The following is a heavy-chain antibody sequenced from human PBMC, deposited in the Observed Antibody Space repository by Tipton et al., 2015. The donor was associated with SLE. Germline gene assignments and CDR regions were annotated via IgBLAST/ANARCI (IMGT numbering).Heavy chain of an antibody. CDR3: ARSYSSGWFFDY. CDR1: GYSISSGYY. Sequence: PGLVKPSETLSFTCTVSGYSISSGYYWGWIRQPPGKGLEWIGSIYHSGSTYYNPSLKSRVAISVDTSKNQFSLKLSSVTAADTAVYYCARSYSSGWFFDYWGQGTLVTVSS. J-gene: IGHJ4*02. CDR2: IYHSGST. D-gene: IGHD6-19*01. V-gene: IGHV4-38-2*02.